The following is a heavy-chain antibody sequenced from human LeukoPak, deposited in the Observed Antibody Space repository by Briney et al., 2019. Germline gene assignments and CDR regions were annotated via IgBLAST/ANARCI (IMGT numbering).Heavy chain of an antibody. CDR3: ARPSSTSRWYFDL. CDR1: GASISSYY. V-gene: IGHV4-59*01. J-gene: IGHJ2*01. D-gene: IGHD2-2*01. CDR2: ISYSGST. Sequence: SETLSLTCAVSGASISSYYWSWIRQPPGKGLEWIAYISYSGSTNYNPSLKSRVTISVDTSKNQFSLKLTSVTAADTAVYYCARPSSTSRWYFDLWGRGTLVTVSS.